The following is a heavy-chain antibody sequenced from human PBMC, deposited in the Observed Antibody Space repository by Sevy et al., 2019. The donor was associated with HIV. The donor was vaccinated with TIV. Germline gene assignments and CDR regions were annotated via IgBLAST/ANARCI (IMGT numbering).Heavy chain of an antibody. CDR1: GFTFSDYY. CDR2: ISSSGSTI. Sequence: GGSLRLSCAASGFTFSDYYMSWIRQAPGKGLEWVSYISSSGSTIYYADSVKGRFTISRDNAKNSLYLQMNSLRAEDTAVYYGARDGSPTYYYDSSGYPLAGWFDPWGQGTLVTVSS. V-gene: IGHV3-11*01. D-gene: IGHD3-22*01. CDR3: ARDGSPTYYYDSSGYPLAGWFDP. J-gene: IGHJ5*02.